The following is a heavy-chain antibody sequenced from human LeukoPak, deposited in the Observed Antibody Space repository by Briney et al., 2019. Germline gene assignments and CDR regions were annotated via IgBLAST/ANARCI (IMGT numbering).Heavy chain of an antibody. V-gene: IGHV4-39*01. D-gene: IGHD1-26*01. CDR2: IYYSGST. Sequence: SGTLSLTCTVSGGSISSSSYYWGWIRQPPGKGLEWIGSIYYSGSTYYNPSLKSRVTISVDTSKNQFSLKLSSVTAADTAVYYCARPTDFDYWGQGTLVTVSS. CDR3: ARPTDFDY. CDR1: GGSISSSSYY. J-gene: IGHJ4*02.